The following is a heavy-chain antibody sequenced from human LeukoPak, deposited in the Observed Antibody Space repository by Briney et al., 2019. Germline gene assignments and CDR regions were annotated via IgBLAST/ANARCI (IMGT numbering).Heavy chain of an antibody. CDR3: AAKTVAATGGHFDY. J-gene: IGHJ4*02. V-gene: IGHV3-23*01. CDR2: ISGSGGHT. D-gene: IGHD6-19*01. CDR1: GFTLDDYA. Sequence: GGSLRLSCAASGFTLDDYAMHWVRQAPGKGLEWVSAISGSGGHTYYADSVKGRFTISRDNSKNTLYLQMNSLRAEDTAVYYCAAKTVAATGGHFDYWGQGTLVTVFS.